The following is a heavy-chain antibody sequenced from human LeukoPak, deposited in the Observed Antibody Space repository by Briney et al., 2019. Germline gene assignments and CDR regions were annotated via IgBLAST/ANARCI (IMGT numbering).Heavy chain of an antibody. CDR2: IWFDGSNQ. CDR3: ARDRGSGDSFDL. J-gene: IGHJ3*01. V-gene: IGHV3-33*01. Sequence: AGGSLRLSCAASGFTFSTYGMHWVRQAPGKGLEWVAVIWFDGSNQYYVDSVRGRFSISRDNSKNTLYLQMNTLRAEDTGVYYCARDRGSGDSFDLWGQGAMVTVS. CDR1: GFTFSTYG. D-gene: IGHD6-19*01.